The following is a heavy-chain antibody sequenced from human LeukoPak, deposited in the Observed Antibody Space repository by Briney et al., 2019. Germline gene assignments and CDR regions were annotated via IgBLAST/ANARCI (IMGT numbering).Heavy chain of an antibody. D-gene: IGHD4-17*01. J-gene: IGHJ6*03. CDR1: GESFSGYY. CDR3: ARDKGTTVTTGSSYYYYYYMDV. Sequence: SETLSLTCAVYGESFSGYYWSWIRQPAGKGLEWIGRIYTSGSTNYNPSLKSRVTISVDTSKNQFSLKLSSVTAADTAVYYCARDKGTTVTTGSSYYYYYYMDVWGKGTTVTISS. V-gene: IGHV4-4*07. CDR2: IYTSGST.